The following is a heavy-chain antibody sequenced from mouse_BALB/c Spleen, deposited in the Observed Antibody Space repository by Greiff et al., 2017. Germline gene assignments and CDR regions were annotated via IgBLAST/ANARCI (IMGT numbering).Heavy chain of an antibody. Sequence: DVMLVESGGGLVQPGASLRLSCEASGFTFTDYYMSWVRQPPGKSPEWLALIRNKANGYTTEYSASVKGRFTISRDNSQNILYLQMNTLRAEASATYYCARGLLWDYYAMDYWGQGTSVTVSS. CDR1: GFTFTDYY. CDR3: ARGLLWDYYAMDY. V-gene: IGHV7-4*02. D-gene: IGHD2-10*01. J-gene: IGHJ4*01. CDR2: IRNKANGYTT.